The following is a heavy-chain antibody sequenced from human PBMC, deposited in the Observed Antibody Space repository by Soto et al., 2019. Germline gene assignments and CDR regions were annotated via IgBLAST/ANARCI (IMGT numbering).Heavy chain of an antibody. J-gene: IGHJ6*02. V-gene: IGHV3-73*02. D-gene: IGHD7-27*01. Sequence: EVQLVESGGDLVQPGGSLTLSCAASGFTSSASAIHWVRQASGKGLEWVGRIRSKVNNFATAFAASVKGRFTISRDDSKITIYLQMNSLKCEDSSVYYCTRPRGDQYYYYGRDVGGQGTTVTVSS. CDR1: GFTSSASA. CDR3: TRPRGDQYYYYGRDV. CDR2: IRSKVNNFAT.